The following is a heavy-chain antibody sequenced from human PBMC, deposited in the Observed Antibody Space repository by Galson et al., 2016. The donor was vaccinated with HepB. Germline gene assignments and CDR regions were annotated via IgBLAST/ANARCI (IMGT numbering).Heavy chain of an antibody. CDR1: GFTFSSYD. Sequence: SLRLSCAASGFTFSSYDLYWVRQTSGKNLEWVSTIDTDGETYYPGSVKGRFTISRENAKNSLYLQMNSLTAGDSAVYYCAREVIGGGAIDYWGQGTLVTVSS. CDR3: AREVIGGGAIDY. CDR2: IDTDGET. J-gene: IGHJ4*02. V-gene: IGHV3-13*01. D-gene: IGHD1-26*01.